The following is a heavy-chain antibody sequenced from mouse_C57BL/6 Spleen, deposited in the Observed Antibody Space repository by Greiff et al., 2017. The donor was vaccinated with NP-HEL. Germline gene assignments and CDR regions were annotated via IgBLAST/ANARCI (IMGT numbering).Heavy chain of an antibody. J-gene: IGHJ1*03. CDR1: GYAFSSSW. Sequence: QVHVKQSGPELVKPGASVKISCKASGYAFSSSWMNWVKQRPGKGLEWIGRIYPGDGDTNYNGKFKGKATLTADKSSSTAYMQLSSLTSEDSAVYFCAREGYGSSYSYWYFDVWGTGTTVTVSS. V-gene: IGHV1-82*01. D-gene: IGHD1-1*01. CDR3: AREGYGSSYSYWYFDV. CDR2: IYPGDGDT.